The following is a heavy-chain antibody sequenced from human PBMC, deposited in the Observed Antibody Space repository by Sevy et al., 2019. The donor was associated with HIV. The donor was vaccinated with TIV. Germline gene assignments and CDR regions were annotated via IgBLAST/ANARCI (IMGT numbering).Heavy chain of an antibody. V-gene: IGHV3-48*02. CDR3: ASDVDTPFVRSFDS. D-gene: IGHD5-18*01. CDR1: GLTFSSDS. Sequence: GGSLRLSCVVSGLTFSSDSMNWVRQAPGKGLEWLAYISSSSRTIYYADSVEGRFTISRDNDKESVFLQMNNLRDEDSATYYCASDVDTPFVRSFDSWGQGTLVTVSS. J-gene: IGHJ4*02. CDR2: ISSSSRTI.